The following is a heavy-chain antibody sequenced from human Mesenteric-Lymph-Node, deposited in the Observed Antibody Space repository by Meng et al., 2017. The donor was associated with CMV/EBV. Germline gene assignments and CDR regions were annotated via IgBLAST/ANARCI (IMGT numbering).Heavy chain of an antibody. Sequence: SETLSLTCTVSGSSVSSGTYYWSWIRQPPGKGLEWIGQIYYSGNTNYNPSLKSRVTISADMAKNQFSLRMTSVTAADTALYYCARDQAYPLPGIFDTWGQGTMVTVSS. V-gene: IGHV4-61*01. D-gene: IGHD3-16*01. J-gene: IGHJ3*02. CDR3: ARDQAYPLPGIFDT. CDR2: IYYSGNT. CDR1: GSSVSSGTYY.